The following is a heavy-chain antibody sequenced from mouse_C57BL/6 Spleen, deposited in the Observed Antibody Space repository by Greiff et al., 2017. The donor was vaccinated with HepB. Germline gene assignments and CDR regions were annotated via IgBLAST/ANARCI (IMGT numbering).Heavy chain of an antibody. J-gene: IGHJ1*03. CDR2: INPYNGGT. CDR3: ARFYDYEVNWYFGV. CDR1: GYTFTDYY. V-gene: IGHV1-19*01. D-gene: IGHD2-4*01. Sequence: EVQLQQSGPELVKPGASVKMSCKASGYTFTDYYMNWVKQSHGKSLEWIGVINPYNGGTSYNQKFKGKATLTVDKSSSTAYMELNSLTSEDSAVYYCARFYDYEVNWYFGVWGTGTTVTVSS.